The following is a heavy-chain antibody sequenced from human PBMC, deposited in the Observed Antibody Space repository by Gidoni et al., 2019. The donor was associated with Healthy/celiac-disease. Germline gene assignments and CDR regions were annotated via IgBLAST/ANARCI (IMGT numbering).Heavy chain of an antibody. CDR1: GYTFTSYY. CDR2: INPSGGST. V-gene: IGHV1-46*01. J-gene: IGHJ6*02. CDR3: ARALLGDFWSGYSYYYYYGMDV. Sequence: QVQLVQSGAEVKKPGASVKVSCKASGYTFTSYYMHWVRQAPGQGLEWMGIINPSGGSTSYAQKFQGRVTMTRDTSTSTVYMELSSLRSEDTAVYYCARALLGDFWSGYSYYYYYGMDVWGQGTTVTVSS. D-gene: IGHD3-3*01.